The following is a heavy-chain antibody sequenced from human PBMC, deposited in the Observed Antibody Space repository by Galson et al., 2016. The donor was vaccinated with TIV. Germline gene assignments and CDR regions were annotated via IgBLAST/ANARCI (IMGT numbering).Heavy chain of an antibody. D-gene: IGHD3-9*01. Sequence: QSGAAVKKPGESLKISRKASGYSFTSFWIGWVRQMPGKGLEWMGVIYPGDSYTTYSPSFQGQVTISAEKSSNTAYLQWSSLMASDTAMYFCASSRPELRYFDWQRPQCFDYWGQGSLVTVSS. CDR3: ASSRPELRYFDWQRPQCFDY. CDR1: GYSFTSFW. J-gene: IGHJ4*02. V-gene: IGHV5-51*01. CDR2: IYPGDSYT.